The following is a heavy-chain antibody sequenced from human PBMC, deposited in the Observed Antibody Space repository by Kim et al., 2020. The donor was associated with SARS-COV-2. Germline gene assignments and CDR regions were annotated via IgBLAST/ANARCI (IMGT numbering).Heavy chain of an antibody. CDR3: ARAIDAGTYYNVHYYGMDV. D-gene: IGHD3-10*01. CDR1: GFTFSSYA. J-gene: IGHJ6*02. V-gene: IGHV3-23*01. Sequence: GGSLRLSCAASGFTFSSYAMSWVRQAPGKGLEWVSRITGSGGSTDFADSVKGRFTISTDNSKNTLFLHMNSLRAEDTAVYYCARAIDAGTYYNVHYYGMDVWGRGTTVTVSS. CDR2: ITGSGGST.